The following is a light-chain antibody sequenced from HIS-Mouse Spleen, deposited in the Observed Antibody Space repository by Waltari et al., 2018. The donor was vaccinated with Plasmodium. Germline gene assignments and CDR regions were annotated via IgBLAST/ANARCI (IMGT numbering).Light chain of an antibody. CDR1: QSVSSN. V-gene: IGKV3-15*01. Sequence: TLSVSPGERATLSCRASQSVSSNLAWYQQKPGQAPRLLIYGASTRATGIPARFSGSGSGTEFTLTISSLQSEDFAVYYCQQYNNWAFTFGPGTKVDIK. CDR2: GAS. J-gene: IGKJ3*01. CDR3: QQYNNWAFT.